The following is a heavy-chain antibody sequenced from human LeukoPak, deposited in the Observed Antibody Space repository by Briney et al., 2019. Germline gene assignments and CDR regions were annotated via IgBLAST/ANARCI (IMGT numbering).Heavy chain of an antibody. CDR1: GYTFTSYY. CDR2: FNPSGGST. Sequence: ASVKVSCKASGYTFTSYYMHWVRQAPGQGLEWMGIFNPSGGSTSYAQKFQGRVTMTRDTSTSTVYMELSSLRSEDTAVYYCARGSWQWLALYNWFDPWGQGTLVTVSS. D-gene: IGHD6-19*01. V-gene: IGHV1-46*01. J-gene: IGHJ5*02. CDR3: ARGSWQWLALYNWFDP.